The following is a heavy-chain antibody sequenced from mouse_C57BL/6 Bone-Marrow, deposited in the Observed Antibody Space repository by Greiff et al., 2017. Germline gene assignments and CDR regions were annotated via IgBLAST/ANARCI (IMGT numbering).Heavy chain of an antibody. CDR2: INYDGSST. J-gene: IGHJ4*01. CDR1: GFTFSDYY. Sequence: EVKLVESEGGLVQPGSSMKLSCTASGFTFSDYYMAWVRQVPEKGLEWVANINYDGSSTYYLDSLKSRFIISRDNAKNILYLQMSSLKSEDTATYDCARDGPAYYAMDYWGQGTSVTVSS. V-gene: IGHV5-16*01. CDR3: ARDGPAYYAMDY.